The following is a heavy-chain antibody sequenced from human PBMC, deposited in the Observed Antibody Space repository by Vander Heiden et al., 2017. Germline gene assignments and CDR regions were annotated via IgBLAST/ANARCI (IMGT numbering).Heavy chain of an antibody. D-gene: IGHD1-1*01. Sequence: VELVQSGRGLVQPGRSRILSCVAPGFTFRAEPMNWVRQAAGKGLEWIANIRSGGTEVSYLDSVKGRFTVSRDNAKSSLYLQMNSLRDEDTAIYFCARDQNWSFDYWGQGALVTVSS. CDR2: IRSGGTEV. J-gene: IGHJ4*02. CDR3: ARDQNWSFDY. V-gene: IGHV3-48*02. CDR1: GFTFRAEP.